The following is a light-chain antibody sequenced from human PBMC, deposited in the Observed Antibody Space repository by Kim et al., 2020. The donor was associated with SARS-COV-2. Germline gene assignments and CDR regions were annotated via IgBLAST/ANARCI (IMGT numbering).Light chain of an antibody. CDR2: GAS. CDR1: QSVSSSY. V-gene: IGKV3-20*01. J-gene: IGKJ4*01. Sequence: CPGERAPRSCRASQSVSSSYLAWYQQKPGQAPRLLIYGASSRATGIPDRFSGSGSGTDFTLTISRLEPEDFAVYYCQQYGSSPLTFGGGTKVDIK. CDR3: QQYGSSPLT.